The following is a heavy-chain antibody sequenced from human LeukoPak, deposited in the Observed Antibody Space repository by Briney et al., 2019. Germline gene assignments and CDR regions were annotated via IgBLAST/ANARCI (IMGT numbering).Heavy chain of an antibody. D-gene: IGHD5-12*01. V-gene: IGHV4-59*01. CDR2: IYYSGST. J-gene: IGHJ6*04. CDR3: ARVDIVAAGPNYYYGMDA. Sequence: SETLSLTCTVSGGSISSYYWSWIRQPPGKGLEWIGYIYYSGSTSYNPSLKSRVTISVDTSKNQFSLKLSSVTAADTAVYYCARVDIVAAGPNYYYGMDAWGKGTTVTVSS. CDR1: GGSISSYY.